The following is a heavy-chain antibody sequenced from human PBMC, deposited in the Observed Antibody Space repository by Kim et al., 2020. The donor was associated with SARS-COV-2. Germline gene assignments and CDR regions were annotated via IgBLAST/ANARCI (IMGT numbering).Heavy chain of an antibody. CDR3: AKRGGFSKDIVVVPAANYYCGMDV. CDR1: GFTFSSYA. J-gene: IGHJ6*02. D-gene: IGHD2-2*01. Sequence: GGSLRLSCAASGFTFSSYAMSWVRQAPGKGLEWVSAISGSGGSTYYADSVKGRFTISRDNSKNTLYLQMNSLRAEDTAVYYCAKRGGFSKDIVVVPAANYYCGMDVWGQGTTVTVSS. CDR2: ISGSGGST. V-gene: IGHV3-23*01.